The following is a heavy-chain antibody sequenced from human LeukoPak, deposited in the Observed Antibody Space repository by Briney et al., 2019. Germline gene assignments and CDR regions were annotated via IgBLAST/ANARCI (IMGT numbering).Heavy chain of an antibody. D-gene: IGHD6-13*01. CDR3: ARGGGSVSSSWYVGYFVF. V-gene: IGHV1-69*13. CDR2: IIPIFGTP. J-gene: IGHJ4*02. CDR1: GGTFSSYG. Sequence: GASVTVSCKASGGTFSSYGISWVRQAPGQGLEWMGGIIPIFGTPNYAQKFQGRVTITADASTSTAYMELSSLKSEDTAIYYCARGGGSVSSSWYVGYFVFWGQGTLVTVSS.